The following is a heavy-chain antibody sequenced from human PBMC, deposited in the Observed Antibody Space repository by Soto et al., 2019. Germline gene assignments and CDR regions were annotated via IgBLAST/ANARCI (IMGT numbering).Heavy chain of an antibody. J-gene: IGHJ6*03. CDR1: GYTFTSYY. CDR2: INPSGGST. V-gene: IGHV1-46*03. CDR3: AREATVGDYYYYYMDV. Sequence: ASVKVSCKASGYTFTSYYMHWVRQAPGQGLEWMGIINPSGGSTSYAQKFQGRVTMTRDTSTSTVYMELSSLRSEDTAVYYCAREATVGDYYYYYMDVWGKGTTVTVSS. D-gene: IGHD4-17*01.